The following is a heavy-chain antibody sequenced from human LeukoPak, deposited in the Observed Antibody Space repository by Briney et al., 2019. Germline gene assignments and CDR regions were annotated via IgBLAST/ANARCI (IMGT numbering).Heavy chain of an antibody. D-gene: IGHD6-13*01. CDR3: ARIGYSSSSIDY. Sequence: GGSLRLSCAASGFTFSWYWMSWVRQAPGKGLEWVANIKEDGSIKYYVDSVKGRLTIFRDNAKSSLYLQVNSLRAEDTALYYCARIGYSSSSIDYWGQGTLVTVSS. V-gene: IGHV3-7*01. CDR1: GFTFSWYW. J-gene: IGHJ4*02. CDR2: IKEDGSIK.